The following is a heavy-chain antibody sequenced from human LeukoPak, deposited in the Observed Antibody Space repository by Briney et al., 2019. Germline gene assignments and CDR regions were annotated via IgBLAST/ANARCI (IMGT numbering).Heavy chain of an antibody. Sequence: PGGSLRLSCAASGFTFSSYSMNWVRQAPEKGLEWVSSISSSSSYIYYADSVKGRFTISRDNAKNSLYLQMNSLRAEDTAVYYCARGGTTVIQPSYWGQGTLVTVSS. D-gene: IGHD4-17*01. J-gene: IGHJ4*02. V-gene: IGHV3-21*01. CDR3: ARGGTTVIQPSY. CDR2: ISSSSSYI. CDR1: GFTFSSYS.